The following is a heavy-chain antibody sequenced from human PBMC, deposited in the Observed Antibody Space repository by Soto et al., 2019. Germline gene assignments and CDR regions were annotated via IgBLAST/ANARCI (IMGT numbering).Heavy chain of an antibody. J-gene: IGHJ4*02. CDR2: IHHSGST. D-gene: IGHD3-9*01. Sequence: PSETLSLTCAVSSGSISSSNWWSWVRQPPGKGLEWIGEIHHSGSTNYNPSLKSRVTISVDKSKNQFSLKLSSVTAADTAVYYCARANYDILTGYYLFDYWGQGTLVTVSS. CDR1: SGSISSSNW. CDR3: ARANYDILTGYYLFDY. V-gene: IGHV4-4*02.